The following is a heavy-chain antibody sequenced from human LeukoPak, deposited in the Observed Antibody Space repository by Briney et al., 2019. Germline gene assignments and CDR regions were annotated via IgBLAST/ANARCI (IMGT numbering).Heavy chain of an antibody. D-gene: IGHD2-21*01. Sequence: GGSLRLSCAASGFTFSSYAMTWVRQAPGKGLAWVSSISKSDGSTYYADSVKGRFTISRDNSKNTVYLHMDSLRVEDTAIYYCARGALIPDFRGQGTLVTVTS. CDR1: GFTFSSYA. CDR2: ISKSDGST. J-gene: IGHJ4*02. CDR3: ARGALIPDF. V-gene: IGHV3-23*01.